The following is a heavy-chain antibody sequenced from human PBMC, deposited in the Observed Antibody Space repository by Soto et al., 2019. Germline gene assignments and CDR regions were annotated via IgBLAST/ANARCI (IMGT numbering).Heavy chain of an antibody. CDR2: ISGSGGST. D-gene: IGHD6-13*01. Sequence: PAGSLRLSCAASGFTFSTYAMSWVRQAPGKGLEWVSGISGSGGSTYYADSVKGRFTISRDNSKNTLYLQMNSLRAEDTALCYCAKTPGYSSTWTNDYWGQGTLVTVSS. V-gene: IGHV3-23*01. CDR1: GFTFSTYA. CDR3: AKTPGYSSTWTNDY. J-gene: IGHJ4*02.